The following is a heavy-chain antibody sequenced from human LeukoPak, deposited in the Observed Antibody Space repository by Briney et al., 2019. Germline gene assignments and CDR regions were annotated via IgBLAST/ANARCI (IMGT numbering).Heavy chain of an antibody. CDR3: ASYSDYLDHFDY. CDR2: INPNSGGT. J-gene: IGHJ4*02. D-gene: IGHD4-11*01. CDR1: GYTFTGYY. V-gene: IGHV1-2*02. Sequence: ASVEVSCKASGYTFTGYYMHWVRQAPGQGLEWMGWINPNSGGTNYAQKFQGRVTMTRDTSISTAYMELSRLRSDDTAVYYCASYSDYLDHFDYWGQGTLVTVSS.